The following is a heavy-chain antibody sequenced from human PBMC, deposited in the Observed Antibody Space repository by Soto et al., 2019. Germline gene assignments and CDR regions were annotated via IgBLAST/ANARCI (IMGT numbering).Heavy chain of an antibody. D-gene: IGHD2-2*01. Sequence: KPSETLSLTCTVSGGSISSYYWSWIRQPPGKGLEWIGYIYYSGSTNYNPSLKSRVTISVDTSKNQFSLKLSSVTAADTAVYYCARSIVVVPAASIYYYYGMDVWGQGTTVTVSS. CDR1: GGSISSYY. CDR3: ARSIVVVPAASIYYYYGMDV. J-gene: IGHJ6*02. V-gene: IGHV4-59*01. CDR2: IYYSGST.